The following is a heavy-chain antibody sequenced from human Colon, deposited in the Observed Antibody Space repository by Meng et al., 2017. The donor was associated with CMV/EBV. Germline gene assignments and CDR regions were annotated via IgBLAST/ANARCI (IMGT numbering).Heavy chain of an antibody. V-gene: IGHV3-15*01. CDR2: IRSKTDGGTT. CDR1: GFTFSKSW. Sequence: GESLKISCAASGFTFSKSWMNWVRQAPGKGLEWVGHIRSKTDGGTTDYAAAEKGRFTISRDDSKNTLYLQMKSLKTEDTAVYYCTTIPPYDTSGPKSYWGQGTLVTVSS. CDR3: TTIPPYDTSGPKSY. J-gene: IGHJ4*02. D-gene: IGHD3-22*01.